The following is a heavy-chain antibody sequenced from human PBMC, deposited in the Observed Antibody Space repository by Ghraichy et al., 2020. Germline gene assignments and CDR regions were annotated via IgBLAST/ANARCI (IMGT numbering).Heavy chain of an antibody. CDR3: ARDYGGNGLDY. V-gene: IGHV3-48*04. CDR2: ISSSSSTI. CDR1: GFTFSSYS. D-gene: IGHD4-23*01. Sequence: GGSLRLSCAAFGFTFSSYSMNWVRQAPGKGLEWVSYISSSSSTIYYADSVKGRFTISRDNAKNSLYLQMNSLRAEDTAVYYCARDYGGNGLDYWGQGTLVTVSS. J-gene: IGHJ4*02.